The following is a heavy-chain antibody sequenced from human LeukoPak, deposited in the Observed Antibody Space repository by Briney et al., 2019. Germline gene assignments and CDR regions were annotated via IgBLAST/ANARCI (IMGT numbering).Heavy chain of an antibody. Sequence: PGGSLRLSCAASGFTFSSYEMNWVRQAPGKGLEWVSYISSSGNTKDYADSVKGRFTISRDNGKNSLHLQMNSLRAEDTAVYYCARDYCSRGSCLSNAFDIWGQGTMVTVSS. V-gene: IGHV3-48*03. D-gene: IGHD2-15*01. J-gene: IGHJ3*02. CDR2: ISSSGNTK. CDR1: GFTFSSYE. CDR3: ARDYCSRGSCLSNAFDI.